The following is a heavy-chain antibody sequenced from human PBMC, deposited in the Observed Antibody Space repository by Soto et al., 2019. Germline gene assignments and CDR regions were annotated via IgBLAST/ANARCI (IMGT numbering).Heavy chain of an antibody. V-gene: IGHV3-49*04. CDR1: GFTFFDYA. CDR3: TREGLIYYYYYYGMDV. Sequence: GGSLRLSCTASGFTFFDYAMIWVRQSPGKGLEWVGFIRSKAYGGTTEYAASVKGRFTISRDDSKSIAYLQMNSLKTEDTAVYYCTREGLIYYYYYYGMDVWGQGTTVTVSS. J-gene: IGHJ6*02. CDR2: IRSKAYGGTT. D-gene: IGHD2-15*01.